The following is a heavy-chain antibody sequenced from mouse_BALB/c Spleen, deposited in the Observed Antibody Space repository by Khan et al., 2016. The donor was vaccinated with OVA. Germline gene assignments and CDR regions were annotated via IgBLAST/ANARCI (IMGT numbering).Heavy chain of an antibody. CDR3: PSCILLCFDY. CDR2: IDPENGNT. CDR1: GFNIKDYY. J-gene: IGHJ2*01. Sequence: VQLQQSGAELVRPGALVKLSCKASGFNIKDYYIHWVKQRPEQGLEWIGWIDPENGNTVYDPRFQGKASITADTSSNTAYLQLSSLTSEDTAVCDCPSCILLCFDYWGQGTILTVSS. V-gene: IGHV14-1*02. D-gene: IGHD6-2*01.